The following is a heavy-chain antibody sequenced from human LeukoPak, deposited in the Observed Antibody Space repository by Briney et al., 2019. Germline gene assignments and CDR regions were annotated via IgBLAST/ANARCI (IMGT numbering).Heavy chain of an antibody. CDR2: IIPIFGTA. Sequence: SVKVSCKASGGTFSSYAISWVRQAPGQGLEWMGGIIPIFGTANYAHKFQGRGTITADESTSTAYMELSRMRSEETAVYYCARGTTYYYALANWFDPWGQGTLVPVSS. V-gene: IGHV1-69*01. CDR1: GGTFSSYA. CDR3: ARGTTYYYALANWFDP. J-gene: IGHJ5*02. D-gene: IGHD3-10*01.